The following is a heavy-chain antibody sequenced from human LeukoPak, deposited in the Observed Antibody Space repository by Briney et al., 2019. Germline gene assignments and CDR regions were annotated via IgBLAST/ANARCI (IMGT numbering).Heavy chain of an antibody. Sequence: PSETLSLTCAVYGXSFSAYYGSWIRQPPGKGLEWIVEINHSGSTNYNPSLKSRVTISVDTSRNQFSLKVSSVTAADTAVYYCARSERSGIYFDYWGQGTLVTVSS. CDR1: GXSFSAYY. CDR2: INHSGST. V-gene: IGHV4-34*01. CDR3: ARSERSGIYFDY. J-gene: IGHJ4*02. D-gene: IGHD6-13*01.